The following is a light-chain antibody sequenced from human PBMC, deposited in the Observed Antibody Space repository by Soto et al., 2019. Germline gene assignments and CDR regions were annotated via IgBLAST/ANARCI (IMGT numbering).Light chain of an antibody. Sequence: DIQMTQSPSSLAASVGDRVTISCRASQGISNYLAWYQQKPGKVPKLLIYAASTLQSGVSSRFTGSGSGTDFTLTISSLQPEDVATYYCQKYNWPPFTFGPGTKVDIQ. CDR2: AAS. V-gene: IGKV1-27*01. CDR1: QGISNY. CDR3: QKYNWPPFT. J-gene: IGKJ3*01.